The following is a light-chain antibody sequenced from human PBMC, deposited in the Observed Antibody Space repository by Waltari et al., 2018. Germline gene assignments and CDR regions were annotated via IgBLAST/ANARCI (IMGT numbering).Light chain of an antibody. V-gene: IGKV1-39*01. CDR3: QQSYSNPHT. J-gene: IGKJ4*01. CDR2: NAS. CDR1: ESIRIY. Sequence: IHVTPSHPALSASIESHVTIPCRASESIRIYLDWYQQKPGKAPKLLINNASSLQSGVPSRFSGTGSGTDFTLTISILQHDDFATYYCQQSYSNPHTFGRGTKVEIK.